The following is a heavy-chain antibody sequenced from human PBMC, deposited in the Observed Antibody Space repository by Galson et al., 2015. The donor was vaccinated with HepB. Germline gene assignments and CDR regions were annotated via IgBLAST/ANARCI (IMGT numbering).Heavy chain of an antibody. J-gene: IGHJ4*02. D-gene: IGHD3-22*01. Sequence: VKVSCKASGGTFSRYAISWVRQAPGQGLEWVGGIIPIFGTANYAQKFQGRVTITADESTSTAYMELSSLRSEDTAVYYCAREGYYYDSSGYYPSLFDYWGQGTLVTVSS. CDR1: GGTFSRYA. V-gene: IGHV1-69*13. CDR2: IIPIFGTA. CDR3: AREGYYYDSSGYYPSLFDY.